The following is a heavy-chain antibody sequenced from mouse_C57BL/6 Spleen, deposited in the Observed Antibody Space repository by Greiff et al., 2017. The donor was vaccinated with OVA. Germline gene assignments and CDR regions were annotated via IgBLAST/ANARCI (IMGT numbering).Heavy chain of an antibody. D-gene: IGHD2-3*01. J-gene: IGHJ4*01. V-gene: IGHV1-82*01. CDR3: AREENYDGYYCYAMDY. CDR2: IYPGDGDT. CDR1: GYAFSSSW. Sequence: VQLQQSGPELVKPGASVKISCKASGYAFSSSWMNWVKQRPGKGLEWIGRIYPGDGDTNYNGKFKGKATLTADKSSSTAYMHLNSLTSEDSAVYFCAREENYDGYYCYAMDYWGQGTSVTVSS.